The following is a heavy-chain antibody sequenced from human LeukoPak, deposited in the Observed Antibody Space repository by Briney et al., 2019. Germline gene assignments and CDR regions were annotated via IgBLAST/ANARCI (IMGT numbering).Heavy chain of an antibody. Sequence: PSETLSLTCTVSGGSISSSSYYWGWIRQPPGKGLEWIGSIYYSGSTYYNASLKSRVAISVDTSKNQLSLKLTSVTAADTAVYYCARQTGSGLFTLPGGQGTLVTVAS. V-gene: IGHV4-39*01. D-gene: IGHD3-10*01. J-gene: IGHJ4*02. CDR2: IYYSGST. CDR1: GGSISSSSYY. CDR3: ARQTGSGLFTLP.